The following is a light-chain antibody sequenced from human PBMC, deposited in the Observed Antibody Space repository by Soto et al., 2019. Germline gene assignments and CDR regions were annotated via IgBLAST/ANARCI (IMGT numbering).Light chain of an antibody. CDR2: GAS. CDR1: QRVSSSD. Sequence: EIVLTQSPGTLSLSPGERVTLSCRARQRVSSSDFAWYQQKPGQAPRLLVYGASSRATGIPDRFSGSGSGTDFTLTISRLEPEDFAVYYCQQYGRTRTFGQGTKVEIK. J-gene: IGKJ1*01. V-gene: IGKV3-20*01. CDR3: QQYGRTRT.